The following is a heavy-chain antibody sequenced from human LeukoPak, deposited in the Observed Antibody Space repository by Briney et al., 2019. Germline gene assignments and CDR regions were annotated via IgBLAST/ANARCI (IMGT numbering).Heavy chain of an antibody. J-gene: IGHJ4*02. CDR2: INAGNGNT. V-gene: IGHV1-3*01. CDR1: GYTFTSYA. CDR3: ASPLMIAAAGIYYFDY. Sequence: ASVKVSCKASGYTFTSYAMHWVRQAPGQRLEWMGWINAGNGNTKYSQKIQGRVTITRDTSASTAYMELSSLRSEDTAVYYCASPLMIAAAGIYYFDYWGQGTLVTVSS. D-gene: IGHD6-13*01.